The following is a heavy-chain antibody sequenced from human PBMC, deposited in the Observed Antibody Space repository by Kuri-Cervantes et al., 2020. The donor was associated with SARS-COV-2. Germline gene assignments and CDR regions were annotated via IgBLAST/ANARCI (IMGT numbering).Heavy chain of an antibody. Sequence: GGSLRLSCAASGFTFSSYSTNWVRQAPGKGLEWVSYISSSSSIYYADSVKGRFTISRDNAKNSLYLQMNSLRAEDTAVYYCARDPDTAMVNLPFDYWGQGTLVTVSS. J-gene: IGHJ4*02. V-gene: IGHV3-48*04. D-gene: IGHD5-18*01. CDR1: GFTFSSYS. CDR3: ARDPDTAMVNLPFDY. CDR2: ISSSSSI.